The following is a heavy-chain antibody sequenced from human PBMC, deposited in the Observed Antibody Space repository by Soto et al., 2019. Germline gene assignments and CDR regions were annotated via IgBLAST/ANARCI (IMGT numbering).Heavy chain of an antibody. CDR1: VYNFSAFW. Sequence: XDSLKVSWQSSVYNFSAFWITLVIQMHGKGLEWMATIDPRDSYSNYSLSFQGHVTISADKSIGSAYLHWSTLEASDTAIYYCARLFTGFCTKTNSQHYFGMEVCGQRTTVTVSS. D-gene: IGHD2-8*01. CDR2: IDPRDSYS. J-gene: IGHJ6*02. V-gene: IGHV5-10-1*01. CDR3: ARLFTGFCTKTNSQHYFGMEV.